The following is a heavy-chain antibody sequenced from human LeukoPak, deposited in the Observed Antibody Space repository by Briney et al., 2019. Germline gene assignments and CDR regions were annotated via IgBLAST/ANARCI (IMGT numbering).Heavy chain of an antibody. Sequence: SETLSLTCTVSGGPISSGGYYWSWIRQHPGKGLEWIGYIYYSGSTYYNPSLKSRVTISVDTSKNQFSLKLSSVTAADTAVYYCARWFGSGRKWFDPWGQGTLVTVSS. CDR2: IYYSGST. CDR3: ARWFGSGRKWFDP. J-gene: IGHJ5*02. CDR1: GGPISSGGYY. D-gene: IGHD3-10*01. V-gene: IGHV4-31*03.